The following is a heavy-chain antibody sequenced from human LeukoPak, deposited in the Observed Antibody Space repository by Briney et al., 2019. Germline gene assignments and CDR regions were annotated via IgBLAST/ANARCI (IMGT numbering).Heavy chain of an antibody. V-gene: IGHV3-21*04. CDR3: ARSYGSGSYGAFDI. CDR1: GFTFSSYS. D-gene: IGHD3-10*01. CDR2: ISSSSSYI. J-gene: IGHJ3*02. Sequence: PGGSLRLSCAASGFTFSSYSMNWVRQAPGKGLEWVSSISSSSSYIYYADSVKGRFTISRDNAKNSLYLQMNSLRAEDTALYHCARSYGSGSYGAFDIWGQGTMVTVSP.